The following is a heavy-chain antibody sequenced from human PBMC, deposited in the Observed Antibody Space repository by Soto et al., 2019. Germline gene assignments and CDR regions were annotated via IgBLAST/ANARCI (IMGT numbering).Heavy chain of an antibody. J-gene: IGHJ4*02. CDR3: ARDTMIVVVSYYFDY. D-gene: IGHD3-22*01. Sequence: ASVKVSCKAPGYTFTSYYMHWVRQAPGQGLEWMGIINPSGGSTSYAQKFQGRVTMTRDTSTSTVYMELSSLRSEDTAVYYCARDTMIVVVSYYFDYWGQGTLVTVSS. CDR2: INPSGGST. CDR1: GYTFTSYY. V-gene: IGHV1-46*01.